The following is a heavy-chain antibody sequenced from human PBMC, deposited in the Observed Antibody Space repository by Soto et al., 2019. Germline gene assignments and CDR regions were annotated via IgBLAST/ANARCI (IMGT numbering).Heavy chain of an antibody. CDR3: ARDTGYSGYGNFDY. J-gene: IGHJ4*02. CDR2: IYYSGST. CDR1: GGSISSYY. Sequence: SETLSLTCTVAGGSISSYYLSWIRQHPGKGLEWIGYIYYSGSTNYNPSLKSRVTISVDTSKNQFSLKLSSVTAADTAVYYCARDTGYSGYGNFDYWGQGTLVTVSS. V-gene: IGHV4-59*01. D-gene: IGHD5-12*01.